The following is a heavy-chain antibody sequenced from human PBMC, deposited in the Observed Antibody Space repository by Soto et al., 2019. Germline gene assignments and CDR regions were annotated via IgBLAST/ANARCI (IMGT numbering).Heavy chain of an antibody. Sequence: SETMFLTSTVSDGSIIWYYWSWIRQPTGKGLEWIGYMYNTGSTVYNPSFKSRVTISVDTSKNQFSLKLNSVTAADTAVYYCARDLWGYCGTDCYPLDVWGQGTTVTVS. J-gene: IGHJ6*02. CDR2: MYNTGST. CDR3: ARDLWGYCGTDCYPLDV. V-gene: IGHV4-59*01. CDR1: DGSIIWYY. D-gene: IGHD2-21*02.